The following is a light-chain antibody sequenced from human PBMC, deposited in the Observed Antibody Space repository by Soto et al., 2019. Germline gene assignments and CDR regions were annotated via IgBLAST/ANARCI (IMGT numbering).Light chain of an antibody. CDR3: QSYDRSLSGWV. CDR1: SSNIGAVYD. V-gene: IGLV1-40*01. Sequence: QSVLTQPPSVSGAPGQRVTISCTGSSSNIGAVYDVQWYQQVPGTAPKLLISNSINRPSGVPDRFSGSRSDTSASLAITGIQADDEADYYCQSYDRSLSGWVFGGGTKLTVL. J-gene: IGLJ3*02. CDR2: NSI.